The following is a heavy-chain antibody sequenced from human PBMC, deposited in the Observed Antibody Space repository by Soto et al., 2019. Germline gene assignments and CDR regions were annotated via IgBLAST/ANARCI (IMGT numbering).Heavy chain of an antibody. V-gene: IGHV4-39*01. CDR2: IYYSGST. CDR1: GGSISSSSYY. D-gene: IGHD6-19*01. CDR3: ARIAVAPCWFDP. J-gene: IGHJ5*02. Sequence: QLQLQESGPGLVKPSETLSLTCTVSGGSISSSSYYWGWIRQPPGKGLEWIGSIYYSGSTYYNPSLKSRVTISVDTSKNQFSLKLSSVTAADTAVYYCARIAVAPCWFDPWGQGTLVTVSS.